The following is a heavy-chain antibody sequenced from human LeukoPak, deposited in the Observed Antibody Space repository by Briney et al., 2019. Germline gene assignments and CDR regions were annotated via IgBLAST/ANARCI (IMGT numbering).Heavy chain of an antibody. J-gene: IGHJ3*02. CDR2: ISGSSKTI. CDR1: GFTFSSYS. Sequence: GGSLRLSCAASGFTFSSYSVNWVRQAPGKGLEWVSYISGSSKTIYYADSVKGRFTISRDNAKSSLYLQMNSLRAEDTAVYYCARDTAYAFDIWGQGTMVTVSS. D-gene: IGHD2-21*02. V-gene: IGHV3-48*01. CDR3: ARDTAYAFDI.